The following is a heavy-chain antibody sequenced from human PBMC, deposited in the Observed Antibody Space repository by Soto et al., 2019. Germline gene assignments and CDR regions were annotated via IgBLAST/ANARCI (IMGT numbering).Heavy chain of an antibody. CDR2: MDPNNGKT. J-gene: IGHJ4*01. Sequence: ASVKVSCKASGYTFSTYDINWVRQAPGQGLEWMGWMDPNNGKTDYPQKFQGRVTMTRDTSTSTAYMELSSLRFDDTAVYYCASWGCWSGNSKDREPFDNWGQGTLVTVSS. V-gene: IGHV1-8*01. CDR3: ASWGCWSGNSKDREPFDN. CDR1: GYTFSTYD. D-gene: IGHD3-3*01.